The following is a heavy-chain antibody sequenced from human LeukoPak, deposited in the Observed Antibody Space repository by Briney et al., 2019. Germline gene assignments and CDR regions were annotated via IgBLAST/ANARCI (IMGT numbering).Heavy chain of an antibody. J-gene: IGHJ3*02. D-gene: IGHD6-19*01. CDR1: GFTFSSYA. V-gene: IGHV3-23*01. Sequence: GGSLRLSCAASGFTFSSYAMSWVRQAPGKGLEWVSAISGSGGSTYYADSVKGRFTISRDNAKNSLYLQMNSLRAEDTAIYYCAREITVAGKEGAFDIWGPGTMLTVSS. CDR3: AREITVAGKEGAFDI. CDR2: ISGSGGST.